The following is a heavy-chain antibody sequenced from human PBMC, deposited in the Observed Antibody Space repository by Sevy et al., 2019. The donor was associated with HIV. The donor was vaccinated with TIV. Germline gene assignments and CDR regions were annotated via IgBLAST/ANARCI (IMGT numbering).Heavy chain of an antibody. CDR3: ARESGSNWYFDL. J-gene: IGHJ2*01. V-gene: IGHV3-33*01. Sequence: GGSLRLSCAASGFTFSNYGMHWVRQAPGKGLEWVGAIFSDANIKYYVDSVKGRFAISRDNSKNTVHLQMNSLRAEDTAVYSCARESGSNWYFDLWGRGTPVTVSS. CDR2: IFSDANIK. D-gene: IGHD1-26*01. CDR1: GFTFSNYG.